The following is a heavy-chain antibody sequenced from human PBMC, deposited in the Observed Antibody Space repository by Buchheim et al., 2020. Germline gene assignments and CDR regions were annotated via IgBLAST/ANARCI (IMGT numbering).Heavy chain of an antibody. D-gene: IGHD3-3*01. CDR1: GYTFTSYD. J-gene: IGHJ6*02. CDR3: ARGRTIFGVVPQPGYWLDYGMDV. Sequence: QVQLVQSGAEVKKPGASVKVSCKASGYTFTSYDINWVRQATGQGLEWMGWMNPNSGNTGYAQKFQGRVTMTRNTSISTAYMELSSLRSEDTAVYYCARGRTIFGVVPQPGYWLDYGMDVWGQGTT. V-gene: IGHV1-8*01. CDR2: MNPNSGNT.